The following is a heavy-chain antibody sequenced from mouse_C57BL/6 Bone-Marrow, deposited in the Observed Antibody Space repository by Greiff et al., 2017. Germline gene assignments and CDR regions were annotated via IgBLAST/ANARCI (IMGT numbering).Heavy chain of an antibody. J-gene: IGHJ3*01. CDR1: GYTFTSYG. CDR2: IYPRSGNT. V-gene: IGHV1-81*01. D-gene: IGHD1-1*01. CDR3: ARSDYYGSSFAY. Sequence: QVQLQQSGAELARPGASVKLSCKASGYTFTSYGISWVKQRPGQGLEWIGEIYPRSGNTYYNEKFKGKATLTADKSSSTAYMELRSLTSEDSAVYFCARSDYYGSSFAYWGQGTLVTVSA.